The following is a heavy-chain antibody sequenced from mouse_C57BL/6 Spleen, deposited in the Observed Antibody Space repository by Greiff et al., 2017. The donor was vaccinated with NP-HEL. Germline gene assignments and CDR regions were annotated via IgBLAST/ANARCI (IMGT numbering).Heavy chain of an antibody. D-gene: IGHD1-1*01. V-gene: IGHV1-50*01. CDR2: IDPSDSYT. CDR1: GYTFTSYW. CDR3: ARLGFITTVVTSDY. Sequence: QVQLQQPGAELVKPGASVKLSCKASGYTFTSYWMQWVKQRPGQGLEWIGEIDPSDSYTNYNQKFQGKATLTVDTSSSTAYMQLSSLTSEDSAVYYCARLGFITTVVTSDYWGQGTTLTVSS. J-gene: IGHJ2*01.